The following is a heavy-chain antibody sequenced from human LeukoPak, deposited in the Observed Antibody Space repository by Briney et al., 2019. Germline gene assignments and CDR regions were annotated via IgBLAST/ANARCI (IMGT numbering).Heavy chain of an antibody. Sequence: GASVKVSCKASGYTFTSYYMHWVRQAPGQGLEWMGIINPSGGSTSYAQKFQGRVTMTRDTSTSTVYMELSSLRSEDTAVYYCARGLYSSRWSEHNWIDPWGQGTLVTVSS. D-gene: IGHD6-13*01. V-gene: IGHV1-46*01. CDR3: ARGLYSSRWSEHNWIDP. CDR2: INPSGGST. J-gene: IGHJ5*02. CDR1: GYTFTSYY.